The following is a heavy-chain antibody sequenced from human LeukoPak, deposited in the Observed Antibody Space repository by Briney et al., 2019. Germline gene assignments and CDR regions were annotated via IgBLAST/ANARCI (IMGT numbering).Heavy chain of an antibody. V-gene: IGHV3-53*01. CDR3: ARAVAAPDYYYYGMDV. CDR2: IYSGGST. D-gene: IGHD6-19*01. Sequence: RGSLRLSCAASGFTVSSNYMSWVRQAPGKGLEWVSVIYSGGSTYYADSVKGRFTISRDNSKNTLYLQMNSLRAEDTAVYYCARAVAAPDYYYYGMDVWGQGTTVTVSS. J-gene: IGHJ6*02. CDR1: GFTVSSNY.